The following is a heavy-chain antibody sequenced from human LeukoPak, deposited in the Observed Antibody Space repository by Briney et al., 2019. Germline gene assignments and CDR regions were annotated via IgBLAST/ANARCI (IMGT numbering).Heavy chain of an antibody. CDR1: GGSISSYY. CDR2: THYSGST. J-gene: IGHJ6*03. CDR3: ARCGSNNRGYHYMDD. D-gene: IGHD2/OR15-2a*01. V-gene: IGHV4-59*01. Sequence: SETLSLTCTVSGGSISSYYGSWIRQPPGKGLEWMGYTHYSGSTSYNPCLKSRVTMSVDRSKDQFSLKVTSVTAADKDVYYCARCGSNNRGYHYMDDWGKGTTVTVSS.